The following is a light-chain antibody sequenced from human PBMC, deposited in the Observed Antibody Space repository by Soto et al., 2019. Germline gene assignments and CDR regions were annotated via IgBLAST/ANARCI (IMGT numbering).Light chain of an antibody. CDR3: QSYDSTLSARYV. CDR2: DVT. V-gene: IGLV2-11*01. J-gene: IGLJ1*01. CDR1: SSNFYNS. Sequence: QSALTQPRSVSGSPGQSVTISCSGTSSNFYNSVSWYQQHPGKAPKLMIFDVTKRPSGVPARFSGSKSGTTASLTISGLQAEDEGDYYCQSYDSTLSARYVFGTGTKLTVL.